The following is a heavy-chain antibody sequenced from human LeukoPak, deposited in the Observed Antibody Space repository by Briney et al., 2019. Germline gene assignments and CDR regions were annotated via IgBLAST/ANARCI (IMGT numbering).Heavy chain of an antibody. CDR1: GFSFSNYD. V-gene: IGHV3-64*04. CDR3: ARDRTGYYGSGSYYMGWFDP. CDR2: ISSNGGST. D-gene: IGHD3-10*01. J-gene: IGHJ5*02. Sequence: PGGSLRLSCSASGFSFSNYDMHWVRQAPGKGLEYVSAISSNGGSTYYADSVKGRFTISRDNSKNTLYLQMNSLRAEDTAVHYCARDRTGYYGSGSYYMGWFDPWGQGTLVTVSS.